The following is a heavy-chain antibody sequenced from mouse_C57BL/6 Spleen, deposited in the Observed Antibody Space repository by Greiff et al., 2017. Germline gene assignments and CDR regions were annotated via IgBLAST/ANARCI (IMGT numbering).Heavy chain of an antibody. D-gene: IGHD2-1*01. CDR2: IDPSDSYT. CDR3: ARAIYYGNYYYAMDY. J-gene: IGHJ4*01. Sequence: VQLQQPGAELVRPGTSVKLSCKASGYTFTSYWMHWVKQRPGQGLEWIGVIDPSDSYTNYNQKFKGKATLTVDTSSSTAYMQLSSLTSEDSAVYYCARAIYYGNYYYAMDYWGQGTSVTVSS. CDR1: GYTFTSYW. V-gene: IGHV1-59*01.